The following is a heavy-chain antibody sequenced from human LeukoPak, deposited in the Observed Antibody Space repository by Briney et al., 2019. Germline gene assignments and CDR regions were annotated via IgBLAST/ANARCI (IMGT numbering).Heavy chain of an antibody. CDR3: VRDRGTYRPIDY. V-gene: IGHV3-21*04. CDR1: AFSLNAYN. D-gene: IGHD1-26*01. Sequence: WGSLRLSCAASAFSLNAYNMNWVRQAPGKGLEWVSSISYTGTYIYYADSVKGRFTISRDNAQNSLYLQMNSLRAEDTAIYYCVRDRGTYRPIDYWGQGTLVTVSS. CDR2: ISYTGTYI. J-gene: IGHJ4*02.